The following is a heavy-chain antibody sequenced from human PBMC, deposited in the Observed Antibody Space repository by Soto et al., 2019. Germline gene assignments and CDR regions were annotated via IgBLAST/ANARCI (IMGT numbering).Heavy chain of an antibody. CDR1: GYTFTNYA. CDR3: ATASQYLTVWPRFDS. V-gene: IGHV1-18*01. D-gene: IGHD4-4*01. Sequence: QVQLVQSGVEVKKPGASVKVSCKASGYTFTNYAITWVRQAPGRGLEWMGWVNTYNGNPNYAQILQGIVTMTADTAPCTAHTALRSSQSQDSGVCYCATASQYLTVWPRFDSWGQADLVTGPS. J-gene: IGHJ4*02. CDR2: VNTYNGNP.